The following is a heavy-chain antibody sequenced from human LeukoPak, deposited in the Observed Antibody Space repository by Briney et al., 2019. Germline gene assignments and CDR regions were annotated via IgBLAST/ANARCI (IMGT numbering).Heavy chain of an antibody. CDR1: GFTFSDPY. CDR2: ISSSSSTI. D-gene: IGHD3-10*01. Sequence: PGGSLRLSCTTSGFTFSDPYMDWVRQAPGKGLEWVSYISSSSSTIYYADSVKGRFTISRDNAKNSLYLQMNSLRAEDTAVYYCARLASGSRDYWGQGTLVTVSS. J-gene: IGHJ4*02. V-gene: IGHV3-48*01. CDR3: ARLASGSRDY.